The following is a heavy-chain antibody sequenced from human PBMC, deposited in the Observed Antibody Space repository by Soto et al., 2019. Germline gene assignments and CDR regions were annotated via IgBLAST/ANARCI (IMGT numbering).Heavy chain of an antibody. CDR3: AASIFYYAMDV. CDR1: GYTFTNYW. Sequence: GESLKISCKGSGYTFTNYWIGWVRQMPGKGLEWMGIIYPGDSDTKYNPSFQGQVTISADKSITTTYLQWSSLKASDTAIYYCAASIFYYAMDVCGQGTTVTVSS. CDR2: IYPGDSDT. V-gene: IGHV5-51*01. J-gene: IGHJ6*02.